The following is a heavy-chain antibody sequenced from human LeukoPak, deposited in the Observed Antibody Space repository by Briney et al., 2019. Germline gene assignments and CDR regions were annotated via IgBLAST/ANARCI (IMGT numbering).Heavy chain of an antibody. D-gene: IGHD6-13*01. V-gene: IGHV1-8*02. J-gene: IGHJ6*02. CDR1: GYTFTSYG. Sequence: ASVKVSCTASGYTFTSYGINWVRRATGQGLEWMGWMNPNSGNTGYAQKFQGRVTMTRNTSISTAYMELSSLRSEDTAVYYCARGVYSSSWFHLYYYGMDVWGQGTTVTVSS. CDR2: MNPNSGNT. CDR3: ARGVYSSSWFHLYYYGMDV.